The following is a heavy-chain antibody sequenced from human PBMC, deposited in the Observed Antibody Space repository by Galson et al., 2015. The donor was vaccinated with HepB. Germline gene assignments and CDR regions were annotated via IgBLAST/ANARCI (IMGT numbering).Heavy chain of an antibody. CDR2: ISSSSSTI. CDR3: AADSSGYYIYFDY. Sequence: SLRLSCAASGFTFSSYSMNWVRQAPGKGLEWVSYISSSSSTIYYADSVKGRFTISRDNAKNSLYLQMNSLRAEDTAVYYCAADSSGYYIYFDYWGQGTLVTVSS. J-gene: IGHJ4*02. CDR1: GFTFSSYS. V-gene: IGHV3-48*01. D-gene: IGHD3-22*01.